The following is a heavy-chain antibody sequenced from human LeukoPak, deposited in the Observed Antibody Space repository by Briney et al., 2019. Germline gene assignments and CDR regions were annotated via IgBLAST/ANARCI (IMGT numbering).Heavy chain of an antibody. Sequence: SETLSLTCTVSGVSISSSNSYWGWIRQPPGRGGEWIGRIYYSGNTYNNACRKSQVSISIDPSKNRFSLKLTSVTAADTAVYYCARQTGSGLFILPGGQGTLVTVSS. D-gene: IGHD3/OR15-3a*01. J-gene: IGHJ4*02. CDR1: GVSISSSNSY. V-gene: IGHV4-39*01. CDR3: ARQTGSGLFILP. CDR2: IYYSGNT.